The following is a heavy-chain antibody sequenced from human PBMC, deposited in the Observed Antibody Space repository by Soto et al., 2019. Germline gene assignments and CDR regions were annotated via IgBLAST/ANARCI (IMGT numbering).Heavy chain of an antibody. Sequence: GESLKISCKGSGYSFTSYWIGGVRQMPGKGLEWMGIIYPGDSDTRYSPSFQGQVTISADKSISTAYLQWSSLKDSDTAMYYCARLQYYYDSSGPRGDWFDPWGQGTLVTVSS. D-gene: IGHD3-22*01. V-gene: IGHV5-51*01. J-gene: IGHJ5*02. CDR1: GYSFTSYW. CDR3: ARLQYYYDSSGPRGDWFDP. CDR2: IYPGDSDT.